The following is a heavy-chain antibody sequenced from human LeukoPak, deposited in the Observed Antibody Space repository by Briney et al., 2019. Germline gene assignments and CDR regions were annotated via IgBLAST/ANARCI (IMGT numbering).Heavy chain of an antibody. V-gene: IGHV3-48*03. Sequence: GGSMRLSCAASGFTFSSYEMNWVRQAPGRGLEWVSYISDSGTIMYYADSVKGRFTIPRDNAKNSLFLQMNSPRAEDTAVYYCARAPEYCSGGSCTRGLGLYWGQGTLVTVST. CDR1: GFTFSSYE. CDR3: ARAPEYCSGGSCTRGLGLY. J-gene: IGHJ4*02. D-gene: IGHD2-15*01. CDR2: ISDSGTIM.